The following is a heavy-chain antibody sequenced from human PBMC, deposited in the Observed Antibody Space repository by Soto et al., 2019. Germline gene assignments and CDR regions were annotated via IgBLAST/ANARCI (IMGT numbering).Heavy chain of an antibody. J-gene: IGHJ4*02. CDR1: GFTFSSYA. D-gene: IGHD1-26*01. V-gene: IGHV3-64*04. Sequence: GSLRLSCSASGFTFSSYAMHWVRQAPGKGLEYVSGVRGNGDPPFYADSVKGRFTISRDTSNGIAYLQMNSLNIEDSAVYYCSGAESPDTAYFSLYWGQGTPVTVSS. CDR2: VRGNGDPP. CDR3: SGAESPDTAYFSLY.